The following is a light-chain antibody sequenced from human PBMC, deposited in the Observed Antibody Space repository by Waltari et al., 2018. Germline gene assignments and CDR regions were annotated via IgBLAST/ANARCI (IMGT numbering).Light chain of an antibody. CDR2: EAS. V-gene: IGKV2-29*02. CDR1: QSLVDGDGYTR. J-gene: IGKJ1*01. CDR3: MQAASLPWT. Sequence: VVTQTPLSLSVTPGQPASISCKSSQSLVDGDGYTRMYWYLQKPGQSPQLLIYEASSRFSGVPDRFSGSGSGTDFTLKISRVEAEDVGIYYCMQAASLPWTFGQGTKVEVK.